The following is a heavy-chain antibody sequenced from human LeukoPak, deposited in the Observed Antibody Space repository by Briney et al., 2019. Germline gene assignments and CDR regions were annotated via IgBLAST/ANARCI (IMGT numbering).Heavy chain of an antibody. Sequence: ASVKVSCKASRGTFSSYAISWVRQAPGQGLEWMGGIIPIFGTANYAQKFQGRVTITADESTSTAYMELSSLRSEDTAVYYCAIERDGLNTVAPHGGYWGQGTLVTVSS. CDR3: AIERDGLNTVAPHGGY. D-gene: IGHD4-23*01. CDR1: RGTFSSYA. J-gene: IGHJ4*02. V-gene: IGHV1-69*13. CDR2: IIPIFGTA.